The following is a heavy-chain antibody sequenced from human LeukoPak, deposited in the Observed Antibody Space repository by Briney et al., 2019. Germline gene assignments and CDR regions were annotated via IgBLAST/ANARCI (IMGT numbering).Heavy chain of an antibody. Sequence: PSETLSLTCTVSGDSIISTYWSWSRQPAGQGLEWIGRIYYSGSTNYNPSLKSRLSISVDTSRNQFSLRLTSVTAADTAVYYCAKDLTGLLDSGSDYWGQGTLVTVSS. CDR3: AKDLTGLLDSGSDY. CDR2: IYYSGST. D-gene: IGHD5-18*01. J-gene: IGHJ4*02. V-gene: IGHV4-4*07. CDR1: GDSIISTY.